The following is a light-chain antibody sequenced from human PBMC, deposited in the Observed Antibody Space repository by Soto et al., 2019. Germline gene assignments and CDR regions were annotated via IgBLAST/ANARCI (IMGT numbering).Light chain of an antibody. CDR2: GAS. Sequence: PGERATLSCRASQSVSSSYLAWYQQKPGQAPRLLIYGASSRATGIPDRFSGSGSGTDFTLTISRLEPEDFAVYYCQQYGSSPPVTFGQGTRLEIK. CDR3: QQYGSSPPVT. V-gene: IGKV3-20*01. CDR1: QSVSSSY. J-gene: IGKJ5*01.